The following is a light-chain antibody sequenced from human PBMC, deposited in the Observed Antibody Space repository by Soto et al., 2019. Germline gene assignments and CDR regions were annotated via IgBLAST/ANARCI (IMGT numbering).Light chain of an antibody. CDR1: QSVNKW. Sequence: DIHMTQSPSTLSASVGDRVTITCRASQSVNKWLAWFQQKPGKVPKLLIFDASTLQTGVPSRFGGGGSGTEFTLTISSLQPDDFATYYCLHYNSYSFGQGTKVDIK. CDR3: LHYNSYS. J-gene: IGKJ1*01. V-gene: IGKV1-5*01. CDR2: DAS.